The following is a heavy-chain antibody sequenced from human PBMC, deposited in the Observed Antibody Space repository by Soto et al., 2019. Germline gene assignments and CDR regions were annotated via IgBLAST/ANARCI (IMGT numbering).Heavy chain of an antibody. Sequence: SVKVSCTASGYTFTSYGISWVRHAPGQGLEWMGWISAYNGNTNYAQKLQGRVTMTTDTSTSTAYMELRSLRSDDTAVYYCASEYYYGSGGAYWGQGPLVTVSS. J-gene: IGHJ4*02. D-gene: IGHD3-10*01. CDR1: GYTFTSYG. V-gene: IGHV1-18*01. CDR3: ASEYYYGSGGAY. CDR2: ISAYNGNT.